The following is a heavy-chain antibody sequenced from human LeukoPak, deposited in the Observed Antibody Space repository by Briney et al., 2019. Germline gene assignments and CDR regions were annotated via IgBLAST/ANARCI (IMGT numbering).Heavy chain of an antibody. CDR3: ARWGYYVVVDTPPSNKDAFDI. Sequence: ASVKVSCKASGYTFTSYGISWGRRAPGQGLEWMGWIGAYNGSTNYAQKLQGRVTMTTDTSTSTAYMELRSLRSDDTAVYYCARWGYYVVVDTPPSNKDAFDIWGQGTMVTVSS. D-gene: IGHD2-15*01. CDR2: IGAYNGST. CDR1: GYTFTSYG. V-gene: IGHV1-18*01. J-gene: IGHJ3*02.